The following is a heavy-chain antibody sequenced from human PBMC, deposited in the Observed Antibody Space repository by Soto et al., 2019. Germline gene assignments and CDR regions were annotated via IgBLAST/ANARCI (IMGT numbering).Heavy chain of an antibody. CDR1: GGSLSSYY. V-gene: IGHV4-59*01. D-gene: IGHD3-16*01. Sequence: SETLSLTCTVSGGSLSSYYWSWIRQPPGKGLEWIGYIYYTGSTNYNPSLKSRVTISLDTSKNQISLKLTSVTAADTAVYYCARGGSGGYLAYWGQGTLVTVSS. CDR3: ARGGSGGYLAY. CDR2: IYYTGST. J-gene: IGHJ4*02.